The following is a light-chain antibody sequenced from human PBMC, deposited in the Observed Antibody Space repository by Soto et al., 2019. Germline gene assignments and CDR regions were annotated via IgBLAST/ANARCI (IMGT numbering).Light chain of an antibody. Sequence: QSALTQPPSASGSFGQSVAISYTGTSGDVGGYNYVSWYQQHPGKAPKLMIYEVSERPSGVPDRFSGSKSGNTASLTVSGLQPDDEADYYCSSYSGTNYHYVFGTGTKLTVL. CDR3: SSYSGTNYHYV. J-gene: IGLJ1*01. CDR1: SGDVGGYNY. CDR2: EVS. V-gene: IGLV2-8*01.